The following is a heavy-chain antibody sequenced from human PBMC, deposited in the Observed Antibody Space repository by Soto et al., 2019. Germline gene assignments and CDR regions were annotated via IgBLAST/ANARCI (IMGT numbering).Heavy chain of an antibody. D-gene: IGHD2-21*01. Sequence: QVQLVQSGAEVKKPGASVKVSCKASGYTFTSNGISWVRQAPGQGLEWVGWISAYNGNTNYAQKIQGRVTMTTDTSTSTAYMELRSLRSDATAVYYCSRDQSYGGAFDYWGQGTLVTVSS. CDR2: ISAYNGNT. CDR3: SRDQSYGGAFDY. J-gene: IGHJ4*02. V-gene: IGHV1-18*01. CDR1: GYTFTSNG.